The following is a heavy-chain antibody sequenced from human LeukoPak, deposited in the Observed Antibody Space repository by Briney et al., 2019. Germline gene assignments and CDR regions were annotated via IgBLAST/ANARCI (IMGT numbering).Heavy chain of an antibody. D-gene: IGHD2-2*01. V-gene: IGHV4-34*01. CDR2: INHSGST. Sequence: SETLSLTCTVSGGSFSGYYWSWIRQPPGKGLEWIGEINHSGSTNYNPSLKSRVTISVDTSKNQFSLKLSSVTAADTAVYYCARGARALAVVVVPAADIWGQGTMVTVSS. CDR3: ARGARALAVVVVPAADI. CDR1: GGSFSGYY. J-gene: IGHJ3*02.